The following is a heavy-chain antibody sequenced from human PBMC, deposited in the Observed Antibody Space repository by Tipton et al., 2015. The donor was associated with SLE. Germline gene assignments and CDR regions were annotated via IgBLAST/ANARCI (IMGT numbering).Heavy chain of an antibody. Sequence: GSLRLSCAASGFTFSSYEMSWVRQAPGKGLEWVSYISSSGSTIYYADSVKGRFTISSDNAKNSLYLQMNSLRAEDTAVYYCARDPIDYGDVDWYFDLWGRGTLVTVSS. CDR3: ARDPIDYGDVDWYFDL. CDR2: ISSSGSTI. J-gene: IGHJ2*01. CDR1: GFTFSSYE. V-gene: IGHV3-48*03. D-gene: IGHD4-17*01.